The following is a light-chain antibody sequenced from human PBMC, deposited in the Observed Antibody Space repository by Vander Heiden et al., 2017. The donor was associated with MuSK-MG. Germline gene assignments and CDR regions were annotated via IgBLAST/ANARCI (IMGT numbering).Light chain of an antibody. CDR2: DVS. CDR1: SSDVGTYNY. J-gene: IGLJ2*01. Sequence: QSALTQPASVSGSPGQSITISCTGTSSDVGTYNYVSWYQQHPGKAPKLIIYDVSYRPSGVSNRFSGSKSGNTASLTISGRQAEDEDDYYCSSYTVSTTVLFGGGTKVTVL. V-gene: IGLV2-14*03. CDR3: SSYTVSTTVL.